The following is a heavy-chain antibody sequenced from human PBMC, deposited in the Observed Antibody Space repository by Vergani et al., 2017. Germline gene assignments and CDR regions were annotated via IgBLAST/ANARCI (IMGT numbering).Heavy chain of an antibody. CDR1: GYTFTSYG. J-gene: IGHJ5*02. V-gene: IGHV1-18*01. CDR2: ISAYNGNT. D-gene: IGHD2-2*01. Sequence: QVQLVQSGAEVKKPGASVKVSCKASGYTFTSYGISWVRQAPGQGLEWMGWISAYNGNTNYAQKLQGRVTMTTDTSTSTAYMELRSLRSDDTAVYYCAGDRPGVVVPAVNWFDPWGQGTLVTVSS. CDR3: AGDRPGVVVPAVNWFDP.